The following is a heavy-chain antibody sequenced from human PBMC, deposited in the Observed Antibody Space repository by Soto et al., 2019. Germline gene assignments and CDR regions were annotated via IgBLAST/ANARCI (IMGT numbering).Heavy chain of an antibody. CDR2: ISAYNGNT. Sequence: VKVSCKASGYTFTSYGISWVRQAPVQGLEWMGWISAYNGNTNYAQKLQGRVTMTTDTSTSTAYMELRSLRSDDTAVYYCARSPCSGGSCYPHKYNWFDPWGQGTLVTVSS. V-gene: IGHV1-18*01. CDR1: GYTFTSYG. CDR3: ARSPCSGGSCYPHKYNWFDP. J-gene: IGHJ5*02. D-gene: IGHD2-15*01.